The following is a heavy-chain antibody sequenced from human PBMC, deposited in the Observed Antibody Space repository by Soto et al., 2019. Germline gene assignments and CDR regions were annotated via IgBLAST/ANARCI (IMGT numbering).Heavy chain of an antibody. D-gene: IGHD6-19*01. J-gene: IGHJ4*02. CDR2: ISAYNGDT. Sequence: QVQLVLSRAEVKTPGASVKVSCKTSGYTFTRYSISWVRQAPGQGLEWMGWISAYNGDTNYAQKLQGRVTMTTDTSTSTAYMELRSLRSDDTAMYYCARDHAGSRWFRFDYWGQGTLVTVSS. CDR1: GYTFTRYS. CDR3: ARDHAGSRWFRFDY. V-gene: IGHV1-18*01.